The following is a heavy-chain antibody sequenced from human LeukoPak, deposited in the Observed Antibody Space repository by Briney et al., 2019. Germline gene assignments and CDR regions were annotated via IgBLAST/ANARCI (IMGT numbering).Heavy chain of an antibody. D-gene: IGHD3-3*01. J-gene: IGHJ5*02. V-gene: IGHV3-23*01. CDR2: ISGSGGST. CDR1: GFTFSSYA. Sequence: GGSLRLSCAASGFTFSSYAMSWVRQAPGKGLEWVSAISGSGGSTYYADSVKGRLTISRDNSKNTLYLQMNSLRAEDTAVYYCAKDLEDYDFWSGDRWGQGTLVTVSS. CDR3: AKDLEDYDFWSGDR.